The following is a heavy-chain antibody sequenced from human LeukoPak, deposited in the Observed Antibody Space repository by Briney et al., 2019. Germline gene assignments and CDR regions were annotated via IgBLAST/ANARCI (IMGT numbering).Heavy chain of an antibody. D-gene: IGHD3-9*01. V-gene: IGHV3-23*01. J-gene: IGHJ4*02. CDR2: IYGSDDTT. CDR3: AKDQRPDTGYDIDF. CDR1: RFSFSTYG. Sequence: GGSLRLSCAASRFSFSTYGMSWVRQAPRKGLEWVSVIYGSDDTTRYAESVKGWFTISRDNSKQTLYLQMNSLRAEDTAIYYCAKDQRPDTGYDIDFWGRGTLVTVSS.